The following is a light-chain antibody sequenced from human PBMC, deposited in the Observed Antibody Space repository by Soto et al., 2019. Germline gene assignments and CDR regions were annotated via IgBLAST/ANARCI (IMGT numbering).Light chain of an antibody. V-gene: IGLV1-47*02. CDR1: SSNIGRNY. CDR2: SNN. J-gene: IGLJ3*02. Sequence: QLVLTQPPSASGTPGQRVTISCSGSSSNIGRNYVYWYQQVPGTAPKLLVYSNNQRPSGVPDRFSGSKSGTSASLAISGLRSEDEADYYCAAWDDSPSAWVFGGGTKLTVL. CDR3: AAWDDSPSAWV.